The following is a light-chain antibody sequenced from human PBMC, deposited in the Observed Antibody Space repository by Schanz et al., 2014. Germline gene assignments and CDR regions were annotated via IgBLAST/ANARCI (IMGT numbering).Light chain of an antibody. J-gene: IGLJ3*02. Sequence: QSALTQPASVSGSPGQSITISCTATTNYGGSYNLVSWYQQSPGKAPQLMIYEGIKRPSGVSDRFSGSKSGNTASLTISGLQAEDEADYYCSSYTSTNTLENLFGGGTKLTVL. V-gene: IGLV2-14*02. CDR1: TNYGGSYNL. CDR3: SSYTSTNTLENL. CDR2: EGI.